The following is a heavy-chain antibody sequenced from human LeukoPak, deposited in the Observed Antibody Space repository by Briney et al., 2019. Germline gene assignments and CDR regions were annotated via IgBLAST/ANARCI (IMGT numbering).Heavy chain of an antibody. V-gene: IGHV3-11*01. CDR2: ISSSGSTI. CDR1: GFTFSDYY. CDR3: ATTMVRGVIFDY. Sequence: GGSLRLSCAASGFTFSDYYMSWIRQAPGKGLEWVSYISSSGSTIYYADSVKGRFTISRDNAKSSLYLQMNSLRAEDTAVYYCATTMVRGVIFDYWGQGTLVTVSS. J-gene: IGHJ4*02. D-gene: IGHD3-10*01.